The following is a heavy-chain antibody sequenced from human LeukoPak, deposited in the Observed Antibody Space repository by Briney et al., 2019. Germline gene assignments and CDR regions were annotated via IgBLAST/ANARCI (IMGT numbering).Heavy chain of an antibody. J-gene: IGHJ6*03. CDR2: IYYSGST. CDR1: RGSISYYY. V-gene: IGHV4-59*01. CDR3: ARGHGYYDFWSGYSDYYYYYYMDV. Sequence: SETLSLTCTASRGSISYYYWSWVRQPPGKGLEWIGYIYYSGSTSYNPSLKSRVTISVDTSKNQFSLKLSSVTAPDTAVYYCARGHGYYDFWSGYSDYYYYYYMDVWGKGTTVTVSS. D-gene: IGHD3-3*01.